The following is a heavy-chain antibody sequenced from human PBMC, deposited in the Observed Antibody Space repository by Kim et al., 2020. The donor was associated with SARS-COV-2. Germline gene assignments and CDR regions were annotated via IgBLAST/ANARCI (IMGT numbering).Heavy chain of an antibody. Sequence: SETLSRTCAVFGASVSSGNLCSWVRQPPGKGLEWIGKIHHSGSTNYNPSLKSRVRISLDKSKNHLSLRLSSVTAAGTALYCANQTSHSSNWWSSGGLRGLNSWGHGTLVNVSS. CDR2: IHHSGST. CDR1: GASVSSGNL. V-gene: IGHV4-4*02. CDR3: NQTSHSSNWWSSGGLRGLNS. D-gene: IGHD6-13*01. J-gene: IGHJ5*01.